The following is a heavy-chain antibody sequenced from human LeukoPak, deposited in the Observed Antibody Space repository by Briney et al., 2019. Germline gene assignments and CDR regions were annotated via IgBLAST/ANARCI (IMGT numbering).Heavy chain of an antibody. J-gene: IGHJ6*03. V-gene: IGHV3-21*04. CDR3: ARVPSWKGYMDV. CDR1: EFTFSSYN. D-gene: IGHD1-1*01. Sequence: GGSLRLSCAASEFTFSSYNMNWVRQAPGKGLEWVSSISSFYYADSVKGRFTISRDNAKNSLYLQMSSLRAEDTAVYYCARVPSWKGYMDVWGNGTTVIVS. CDR2: ISSF.